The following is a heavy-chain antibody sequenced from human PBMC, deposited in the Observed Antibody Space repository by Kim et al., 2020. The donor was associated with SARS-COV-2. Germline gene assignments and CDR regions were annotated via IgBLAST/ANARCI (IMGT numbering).Heavy chain of an antibody. CDR2: IYYSGST. V-gene: IGHV4-59*13. CDR1: GGSISSYY. D-gene: IGHD6-19*01. J-gene: IGHJ3*02. Sequence: SETLSLTCTVSGGSISSYYWSWIRQPPGKGLEWIGYIYYSGSTNYNPSLKSRVTISVDTSKNQFSLKLSSVTAADTAVYYCAREAVAGGGGGAFDIWGQGTMVTVSS. CDR3: AREAVAGGGGGAFDI.